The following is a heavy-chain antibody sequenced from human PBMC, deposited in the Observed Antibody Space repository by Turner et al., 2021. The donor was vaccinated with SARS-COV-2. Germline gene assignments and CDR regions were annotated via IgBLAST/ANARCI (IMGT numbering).Heavy chain of an antibody. D-gene: IGHD3-22*01. CDR2: ISYDGRNK. V-gene: IGHV3-30*04. J-gene: IGHJ1*01. Sequence: QVQLVASGGGVVQPGRSLRRSCAASGLTFSSYAMHWVRQAPGKGLEWVAVISYDGRNKYYADSVKGRFTISRDNSKNTLYLQMNSLRAEDTAVYYCARECDDSSGCAEYFQHWGQGTLVTVSS. CDR3: ARECDDSSGCAEYFQH. CDR1: GLTFSSYA.